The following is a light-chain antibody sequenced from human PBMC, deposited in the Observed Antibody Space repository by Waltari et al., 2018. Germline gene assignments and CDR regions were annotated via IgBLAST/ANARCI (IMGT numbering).Light chain of an antibody. Sequence: DVQMTQSPSSLSASAGASVPITCRTSRDIYSSLAWYQQKPGKAPNLLVFAATRLESGVPSRFSGSGTGTSYSLTINGLQSEDTATYCCRQYHSTFITFGQGTRLEIK. CDR2: AAT. V-gene: IGKV1-NL1*01. CDR3: RQYHSTFIT. J-gene: IGKJ5*01. CDR1: RDIYSS.